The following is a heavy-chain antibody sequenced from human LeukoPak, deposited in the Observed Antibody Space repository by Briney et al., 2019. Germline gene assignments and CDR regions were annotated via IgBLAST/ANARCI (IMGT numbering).Heavy chain of an antibody. D-gene: IGHD6-19*01. V-gene: IGHV3-23*01. CDR3: ANKLSAVAGQYFDY. Sequence: PGGSLCLSCAASGFTFSSYAMRWVRQAPGKGLEWVSAISGSGGSTYYADSVKGRFTISRDNSKNTLYLQMNSLRAEDTAVYHCANKLSAVAGQYFDYWGQGSQLTVSS. CDR2: ISGSGGST. CDR1: GFTFSSYA. J-gene: IGHJ4*02.